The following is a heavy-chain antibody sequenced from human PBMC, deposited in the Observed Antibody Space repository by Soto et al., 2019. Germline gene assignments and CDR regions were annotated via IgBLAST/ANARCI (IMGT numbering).Heavy chain of an antibody. CDR2: ISAYNGNT. Sequence: ASVKVSCKDSGYTFTSSGICWARQDTGQGLEWMGWISAYNGNTNYAQKLQGRVTMTTDTSTSTAYMELRSLRSDDTAVYYCVIPAQLRNFDVLPFFDYRGKGTLVTGSS. V-gene: IGHV1-18*01. J-gene: IGHJ4*02. CDR1: GYTFTSSG. CDR3: VIPAQLRNFDVLPFFDY. D-gene: IGHD3-9*01.